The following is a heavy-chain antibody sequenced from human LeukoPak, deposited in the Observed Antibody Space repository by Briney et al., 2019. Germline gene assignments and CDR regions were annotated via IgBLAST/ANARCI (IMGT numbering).Heavy chain of an antibody. D-gene: IGHD4-17*01. V-gene: IGHV1-8*01. Sequence: ASVKVSCKASGYTFTSYDINWVRQATGQGLEWMGWMNPNSGNTGYAQKFQGRVTMTRNTSISTAYMELSSLRSEDTAVYYCARYFGDYDAFDIWSQGTMVTVSS. CDR1: GYTFTSYD. CDR2: MNPNSGNT. CDR3: ARYFGDYDAFDI. J-gene: IGHJ3*02.